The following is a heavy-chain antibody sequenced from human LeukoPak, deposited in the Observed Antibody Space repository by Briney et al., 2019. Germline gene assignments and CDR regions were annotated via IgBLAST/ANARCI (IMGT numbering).Heavy chain of an antibody. CDR2: ISGSGGST. Sequence: PGGSLRLSCAASGFTFSSYGMSWVRQAPGKGREWVSAISGSGGSTYYADSVKGRFTISRDNSKNTLYLQMNSLRAEDTAVYYCAKLEGYNWNDAGYCYYYMDVWGKGTTVTISS. V-gene: IGHV3-23*01. CDR1: GFTFSSYG. J-gene: IGHJ6*03. D-gene: IGHD1-20*01. CDR3: AKLEGYNWNDAGYCYYYMDV.